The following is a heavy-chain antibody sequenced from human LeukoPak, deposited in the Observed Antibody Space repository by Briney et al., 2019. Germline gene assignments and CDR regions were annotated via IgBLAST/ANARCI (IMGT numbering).Heavy chain of an antibody. D-gene: IGHD3-22*01. CDR3: ARQITYYYVSSGPEDDY. CDR1: GFTVSSNY. V-gene: IGHV3-66*04. J-gene: IGHJ4*02. CDR2: IYSGGST. Sequence: GGSLRLSCAASGFTVSSNYMSWVRQAPGKGLEWVSVIYSGGSTYYADSVKGRFTISRDNSKNTLYLQMNSLRAEDTAVYYCARQITYYYVSSGPEDDYWGQGTLVTVSS.